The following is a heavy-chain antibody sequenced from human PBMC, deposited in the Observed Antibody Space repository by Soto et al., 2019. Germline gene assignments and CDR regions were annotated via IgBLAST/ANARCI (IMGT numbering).Heavy chain of an antibody. CDR2: IYYSGST. CDR1: GGSISSYY. Sequence: ASETLSLTCTVSGGSISSYYWSWIRQPPGKGLEWIGYIYYSGSTNYNPSLKSRVTISVDTSKNQFSLKLSSVTAADTAVYYCARDVKDWPDAFDIWGQGTMVTVSS. D-gene: IGHD2-15*01. V-gene: IGHV4-59*01. CDR3: ARDVKDWPDAFDI. J-gene: IGHJ3*02.